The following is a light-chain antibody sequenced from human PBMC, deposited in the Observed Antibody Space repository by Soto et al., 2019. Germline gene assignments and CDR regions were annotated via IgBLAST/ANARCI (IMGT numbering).Light chain of an antibody. J-gene: IGKJ5*01. Sequence: DIQMTQSPSSRSCCLVCRGTTTCRTSQSISIYLNWYQLKPGKAPNLLMYGASYLKSGVPTRFSGSGSGTDFTLTISSLQPEDFAIYYCQQTYTTPEITFGQGTRLEI. CDR1: QSISIY. CDR3: QQTYTTPEIT. CDR2: GAS. V-gene: IGKV1-39*01.